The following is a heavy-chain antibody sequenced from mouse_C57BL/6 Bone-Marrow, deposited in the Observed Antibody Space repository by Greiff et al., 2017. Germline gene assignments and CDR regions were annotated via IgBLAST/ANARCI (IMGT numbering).Heavy chain of an antibody. CDR2: IYPRNGST. V-gene: IGHV1-85*01. CDR3: ARVAGYWDFDV. D-gene: IGHD4-1*01. CDR1: GYTFTSYD. J-gene: IGHJ1*03. Sequence: QVQLQQSGPELVKPGASVTLSCKASGYTFTSYDINWVKQRPGQGLEWIGWIYPRNGSTKYNEKFKGKATLTVDTSSSTAYMALLSLTSEDSAVYFCARVAGYWDFDVWGTGTTVTVSA.